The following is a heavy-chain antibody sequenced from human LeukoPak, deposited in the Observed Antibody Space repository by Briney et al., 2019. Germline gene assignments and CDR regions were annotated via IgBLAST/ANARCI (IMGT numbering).Heavy chain of an antibody. D-gene: IGHD4-17*01. CDR1: GYTFTSYY. CDR2: INPSGGST. CDR3: ARSGDYGDYFDY. Sequence: ASVKVSCKASGYTFTSYYMHWVRQAPGQGLERMGIINPSGGSTNYAQKFQGRVTITADKSTSTAYMELSSLRSEDTAVYYCARSGDYGDYFDYWGQGTLVTVSS. J-gene: IGHJ4*02. V-gene: IGHV1-46*01.